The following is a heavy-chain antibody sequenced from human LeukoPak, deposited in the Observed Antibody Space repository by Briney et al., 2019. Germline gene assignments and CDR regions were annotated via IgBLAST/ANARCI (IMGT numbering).Heavy chain of an antibody. CDR2: ISSSSSYI. D-gene: IGHD3-22*01. J-gene: IGHJ3*02. CDR3: ARAPTYYYDSSPVVAAFDI. CDR1: GFTFSSYG. Sequence: GGSLRLSCAASGFTFSSYGMNWVRQAPGKGLEWVSSISSSSSYIYYADSVKGRFTISRDNAKNSLYLQMNSLRAEDTAVYYCARAPTYYYDSSPVVAAFDIWGQGTMVTVSS. V-gene: IGHV3-21*01.